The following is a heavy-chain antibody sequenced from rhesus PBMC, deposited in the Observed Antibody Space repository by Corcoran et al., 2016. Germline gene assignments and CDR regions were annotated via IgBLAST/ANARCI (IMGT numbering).Heavy chain of an antibody. J-gene: IGHJ4*01. CDR1: GGSIRTNS. Sequence: QVQLQESGPELVQPSETLSLTCAVSGGSIRTNSWTCLRQPPRTGLSWIGYIGGTSGTTNYSPSLKSRVTISRDTSKNQFSRKLSSVTAADTAVYFCARHPSYNSGWYFYFDYWGQGVLVTVSS. V-gene: IGHV4-165*01. CDR3: ARHPSYNSGWYFYFDY. CDR2: IGGTSGTT. D-gene: IGHD6-31*01.